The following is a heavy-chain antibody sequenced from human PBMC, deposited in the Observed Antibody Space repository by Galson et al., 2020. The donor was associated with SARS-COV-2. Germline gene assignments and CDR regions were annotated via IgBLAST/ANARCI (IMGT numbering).Heavy chain of an antibody. V-gene: IGHV3-21*06. J-gene: IGHJ4*02. D-gene: IGHD2-15*01. CDR3: VGDIASREDGGNHVEY. Sequence: GGSLRLSCVVSGFTFSDYAMNWVRQAPGKGLEWVSSMSSSGRSYIYYADSVKGRFTISRDNAKNSLYLEMNSLRTEDTAVYYCVGDIASREDGGNHVEYWGQGTLVSVSS. CDR1: GFTFSDYA. CDR2: MSSSGRSYI.